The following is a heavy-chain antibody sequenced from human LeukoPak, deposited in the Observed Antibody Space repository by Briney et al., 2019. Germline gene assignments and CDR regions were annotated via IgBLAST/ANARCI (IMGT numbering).Heavy chain of an antibody. J-gene: IGHJ5*02. CDR1: GGSISSYY. V-gene: IGHV4-4*07. Sequence: SETLSLTCTVSGGSISSYYWSWIRQPAGKGLEWIGRIYTSGSTNYNPSLKSRVTMSVDTSKNQFSLKLSSVTAADTAVYYCARAYSPFGVVIKIWFDPWGQGTLVTVSS. CDR3: ARAYSPFGVVIKIWFDP. D-gene: IGHD3-3*01. CDR2: IYTSGST.